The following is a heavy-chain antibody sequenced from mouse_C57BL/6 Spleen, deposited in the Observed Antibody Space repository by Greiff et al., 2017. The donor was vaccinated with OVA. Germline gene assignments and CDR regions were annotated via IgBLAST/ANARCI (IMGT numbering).Heavy chain of an antibody. D-gene: IGHD2-2*01. CDR2: ISSGGDYI. V-gene: IGHV5-9-1*02. Sequence: EVHLVESGEGLVKPGGSLKLSCAASGFTFSSYAMSWVRQTPEKRLEWVAYISSGGDYIYYADTVKGRFTISRDNARNTLYLQMSSLKSEDTAMYYCTRDYYGYDRAWFAYWGQGTLVTVSA. CDR1: GFTFSSYA. J-gene: IGHJ3*01. CDR3: TRDYYGYDRAWFAY.